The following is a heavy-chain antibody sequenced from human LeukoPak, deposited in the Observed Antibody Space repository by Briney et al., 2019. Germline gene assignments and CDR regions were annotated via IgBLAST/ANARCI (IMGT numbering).Heavy chain of an antibody. Sequence: GGSLRLSCAASGFTFDSYEMNWVRQVPGKGLEWLSHISSSGGSIYYADSLEGRFTISRDNGRSSLYLQMNSLRAGDTAVYYCARAKSWELLPTFDYWGQGTPVTVSS. V-gene: IGHV3-48*03. J-gene: IGHJ4*02. CDR1: GFTFDSYE. CDR2: ISSSGGSI. D-gene: IGHD1-26*01. CDR3: ARAKSWELLPTFDY.